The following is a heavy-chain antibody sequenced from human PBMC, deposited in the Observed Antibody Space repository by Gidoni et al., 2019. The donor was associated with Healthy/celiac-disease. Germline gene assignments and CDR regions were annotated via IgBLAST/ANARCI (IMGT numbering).Heavy chain of an antibody. V-gene: IGHV3-30*18. CDR2: ISYDVSNK. CDR1: GFTFTTYA. D-gene: IGHD3-22*01. CDR3: AKDLRVYYDSSGYDPDFDY. Sequence: QVQLVESGGGVVQPGRSLSLSCAASGFTFTTYAMHWVRQAPGKGMEWVSVISYDVSNKYYADAVKGRVTISRDNSKKKLYLQMNRLRAEDTAVYYCAKDLRVYYDSSGYDPDFDYLGQGTLVTVSS. J-gene: IGHJ4*02.